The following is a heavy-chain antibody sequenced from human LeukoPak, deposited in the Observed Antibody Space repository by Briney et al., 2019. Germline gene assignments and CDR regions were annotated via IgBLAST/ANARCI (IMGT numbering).Heavy chain of an antibody. V-gene: IGHV3-11*06. CDR1: GFTVSDHY. D-gene: IGHD3-10*01. J-gene: IGHJ4*02. CDR3: ARVLYGSGSYWGNYFDY. CDR2: ISGSRSYT. Sequence: GGSLRLSCAASGFTVSDHYMNWVRQAPGKGLEWVSAISGSRSYTYYADSVKGRFTISRDNSKNTLYLQMNSLRAEDTAVYYCARVLYGSGSYWGNYFDYWGQGTLVTVSS.